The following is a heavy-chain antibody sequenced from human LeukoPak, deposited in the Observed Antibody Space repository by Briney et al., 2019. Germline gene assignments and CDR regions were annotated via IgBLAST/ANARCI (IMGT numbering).Heavy chain of an antibody. CDR3: ARGYYDILTYYYYYYGMDV. CDR1: GFTFSSYS. Sequence: GGSLRLSCAASGFTFSSYSMNWVRQVPGKGLEWVSSISSSSSYIYYADSVKGRFTISRDNAKNSLYLQMNSLRAEDTAVYYCARGYYDILTYYYYYYGMDVWGQGTTVTVSS. CDR2: ISSSSSYI. D-gene: IGHD3-9*01. J-gene: IGHJ6*02. V-gene: IGHV3-21*01.